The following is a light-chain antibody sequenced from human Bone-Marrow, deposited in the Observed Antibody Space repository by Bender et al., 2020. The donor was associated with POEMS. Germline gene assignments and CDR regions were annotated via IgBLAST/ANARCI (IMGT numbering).Light chain of an antibody. CDR2: RDS. Sequence: SYELTQPPSVSVSPGQTARITCSGDALPKKYAYWYQQKSGQVPMLVIYRDSNRPSGIPNRFSGSNSGNTPSLTISGLRTEDEADYYCCSYADSNTWVFGGGTKLTVL. CDR3: CSYADSNTWV. CDR1: ALPKKY. V-gene: IGLV3-10*01. J-gene: IGLJ3*02.